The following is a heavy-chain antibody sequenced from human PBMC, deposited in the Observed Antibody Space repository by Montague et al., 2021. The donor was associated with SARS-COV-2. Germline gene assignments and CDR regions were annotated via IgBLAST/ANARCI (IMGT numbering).Heavy chain of an antibody. CDR1: GGSITNNIDY. V-gene: IGHV4-39*02. J-gene: IGHJ3*01. CDR3: ARLKRFFDSRGSPSAFDY. Sequence: SETLSLTCTVSGGSITNNIDYWAWIRQPPGKGLEWIGSIYYTGNTYHNPSLKSRVTIYVVTSKNHFTLKLSSVTAAETAVYYCARLKRFFDSRGSPSAFDYWGQGTKVTVSS. D-gene: IGHD3-22*01. CDR2: IYYTGNT.